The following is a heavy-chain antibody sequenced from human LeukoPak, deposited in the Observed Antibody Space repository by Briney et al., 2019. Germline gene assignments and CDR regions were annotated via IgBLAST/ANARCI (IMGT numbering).Heavy chain of an antibody. CDR2: ISGSGGST. V-gene: IGHV3-23*01. J-gene: IGHJ4*02. CDR1: GFTFSSYA. D-gene: IGHD6-19*01. CDR3: AKVGIAVAGTVLNFDY. Sequence: PGGSLRLSCAASGFTFSSYAMSWVRQAPGKGLEWVSAISGSGGSTYYADSVKGRFTISRDNSKNTLYLQMNSLRAEDTAVYYCAKVGIAVAGTVLNFDYWGQGTLVIVTS.